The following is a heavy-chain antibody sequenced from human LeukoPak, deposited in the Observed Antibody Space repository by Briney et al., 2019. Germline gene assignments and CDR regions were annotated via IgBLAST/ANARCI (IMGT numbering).Heavy chain of an antibody. Sequence: SQTLSLTCAVSGGSISSGGYSWSWIRQPPGTGLEWIGYIYHSGSTYYNPSLKSRVTISVDRSKNQFSLKLSSVTAADTAVYYCARVRGYSYGYGAYYFDYWGQGTLVTVSS. V-gene: IGHV4-30-2*01. CDR3: ARVRGYSYGYGAYYFDY. J-gene: IGHJ4*02. CDR1: GGSISSGGYS. CDR2: IYHSGST. D-gene: IGHD5-18*01.